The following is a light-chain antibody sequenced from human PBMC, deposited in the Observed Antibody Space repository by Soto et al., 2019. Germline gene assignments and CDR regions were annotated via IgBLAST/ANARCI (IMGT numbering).Light chain of an antibody. V-gene: IGKV1-12*01. J-gene: IGKJ4*01. Sequence: DIQMTQSPSTVSGSVGDRVTITCRATQDISTGLAWDQQKPGKAPKLLIYAASRLKGVVPSRFSGSGSGTDFTLTIITLQPEDFATYYCQQANSFPPTFGGGPKGDLK. CDR1: QDISTG. CDR3: QQANSFPPT. CDR2: AAS.